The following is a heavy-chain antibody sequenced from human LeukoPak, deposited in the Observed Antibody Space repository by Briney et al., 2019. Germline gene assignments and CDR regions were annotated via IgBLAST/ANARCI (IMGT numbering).Heavy chain of an antibody. V-gene: IGHV1-69*05. D-gene: IGHD2-2*01. J-gene: IGHJ4*02. CDR1: GGTFSSYA. CDR3: ARTYCSSTSCLDYAIDY. CDR2: IIPIFGTA. Sequence: SVKVSCKASGGTFSSYAISWVRQAPGQGLEWMGRIIPIFGTANYAQKFQGRVTITTDESTSTSYMELSSLRSEDTAVYYCARTYCSSTSCLDYAIDYWGQGTLVTVSS.